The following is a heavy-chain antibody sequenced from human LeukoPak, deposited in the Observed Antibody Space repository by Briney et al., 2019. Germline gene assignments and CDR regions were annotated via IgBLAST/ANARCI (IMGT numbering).Heavy chain of an antibody. CDR2: ISGSGGST. CDR1: GFTFSSNS. CDR3: AKTRTGYSSSWYPTRAFDI. D-gene: IGHD6-13*01. Sequence: HPGGSLRLSCAASGFTFSSNSMNWVRQAPGKGLEWVSAISGSGGSTYYADSVKGRFTISRDNSKNTLYLQMNSLRAEDTAVYYCAKTRTGYSSSWYPTRAFDIWGQGTMVTVSS. V-gene: IGHV3-23*01. J-gene: IGHJ3*02.